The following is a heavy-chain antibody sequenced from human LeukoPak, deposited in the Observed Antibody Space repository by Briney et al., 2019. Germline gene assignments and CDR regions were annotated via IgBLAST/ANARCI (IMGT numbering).Heavy chain of an antibody. D-gene: IGHD3-10*01. V-gene: IGHV3-30*04. J-gene: IGHJ4*02. CDR2: ISYDGSNK. CDR1: GFTFISYA. CDR3: ARDSGSGSYQLDY. Sequence: GSLLLSCAASGFTFISYAMHWVRQAPGKGLEGVAVISYDGSNKYYADSVKGRFTISRDNSKNTLYLQMNSLRAEDTAVYYCARDSGSGSYQLDYWGQGTLVTVSS.